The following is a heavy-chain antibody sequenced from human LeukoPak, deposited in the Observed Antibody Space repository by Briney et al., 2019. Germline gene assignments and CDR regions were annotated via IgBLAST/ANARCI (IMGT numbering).Heavy chain of an antibody. CDR3: VRGYSFGPYGMDV. J-gene: IGHJ6*02. D-gene: IGHD2-15*01. CDR1: GFPFSSYA. Sequence: GGSLRLSCSASGFPFSSYAMHWVRQAPGKRLEYVSAISDSGGSTYYADSVKGRFTISRDNSKNTLYLQMSSLRAEDTAVYFCVRGYSFGPYGMDVWGQGTTVTVSS. CDR2: ISDSGGST. V-gene: IGHV3-64D*09.